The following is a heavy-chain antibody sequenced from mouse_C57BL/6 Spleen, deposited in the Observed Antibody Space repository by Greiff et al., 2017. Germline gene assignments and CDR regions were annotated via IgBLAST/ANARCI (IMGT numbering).Heavy chain of an antibody. Sequence: QVQLKESGPGLVQPSQSLSITCTVSGFSLTSYGVHWVRQSPGKGLEWLGVIWSGGSTDYNAAFISRLSISKDNSKSQVFFKMNSLQADDTAIYYCARHYDYDLYAMDYWGQGTSVTVSS. CDR1: GFSLTSYG. J-gene: IGHJ4*01. CDR2: IWSGGST. V-gene: IGHV2-2*01. D-gene: IGHD2-4*01. CDR3: ARHYDYDLYAMDY.